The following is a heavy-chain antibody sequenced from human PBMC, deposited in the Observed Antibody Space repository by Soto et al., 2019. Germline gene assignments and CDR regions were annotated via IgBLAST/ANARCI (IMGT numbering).Heavy chain of an antibody. V-gene: IGHV4-34*01. J-gene: IGHJ5*02. CDR1: GGSFSGYY. CDR2: INHSGST. D-gene: IGHD2-2*01. Sequence: SETLSLTCAVYGGSFSGYYWSWIRQPPGKGLEWIGEINHSGSTNYNPSLKSRVTISVDTSKNQFSLKLSSVTAADTAVYYCARGPIVVVPAARVIAWFDPWGQGTLVTVS. CDR3: ARGPIVVVPAARVIAWFDP.